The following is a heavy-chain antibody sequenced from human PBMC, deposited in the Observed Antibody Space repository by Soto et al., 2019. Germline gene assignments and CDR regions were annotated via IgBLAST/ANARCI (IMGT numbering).Heavy chain of an antibody. V-gene: IGHV4-59*12. CDR1: GGSISSYY. CDR2: IYYSGST. J-gene: IGHJ4*02. CDR3: ARELLREEGLFHS. D-gene: IGHD3-10*01. Sequence: SETLSLTCTVSGGSISSYYWSWIRQPPGRGLEWIGYIYYSGSTNYNPSLKSRVTISLDTSMNQFSLKLNSVTAADTAVYYCARELLREEGLFHSWGQGTLVTVSS.